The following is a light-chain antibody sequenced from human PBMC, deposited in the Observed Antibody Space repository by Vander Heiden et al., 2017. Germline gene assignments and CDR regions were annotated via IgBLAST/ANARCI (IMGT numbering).Light chain of an antibody. CDR3: QQYGSSLYT. CDR1: QSVRSDY. J-gene: IGKJ2*01. Sequence: EIVLTQSPGTLSLSPGERATLSCRASQSVRSDYLAWYQQKPGQAPRLLIYGASNRATGIPDRFSGSGSGTDFTLTISRLEPEDFAVYYCQQYGSSLYTFGQGTKLEIK. CDR2: GAS. V-gene: IGKV3-20*01.